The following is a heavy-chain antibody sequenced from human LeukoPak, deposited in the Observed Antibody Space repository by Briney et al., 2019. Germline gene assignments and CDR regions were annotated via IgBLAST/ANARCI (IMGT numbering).Heavy chain of an antibody. CDR2: ISYDGSNE. CDR3: AKAGGEYWLYNDNWFDP. D-gene: IGHD3-16*01. CDR1: GFTFNNFA. V-gene: IGHV3-30*04. Sequence: GGSLRLSCAASGFTFNNFAMHWVRQAPGKGLEWVTIISYDGSNEYYADSVKGRFTISRDNSKNTLYLQMNSLRAEDTALYYCAKAGGEYWLYNDNWFDPWGQGTLVTVSS. J-gene: IGHJ5*02.